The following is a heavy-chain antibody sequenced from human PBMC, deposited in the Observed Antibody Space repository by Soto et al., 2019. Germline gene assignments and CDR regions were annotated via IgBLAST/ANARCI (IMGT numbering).Heavy chain of an antibody. J-gene: IGHJ6*02. CDR2: IRGFSPYT. CDR3: ARDRGYDAHDYYYNAMDV. CDR1: GFTFRTYT. V-gene: IGHV3-21*01. Sequence: SLRLSCISSGFTFRTYTMNWVRQAPGKGLEWVSGIRGFSPYTFYAESVRGRFTISRDNAKNSLFLQMESLRAEDTAVYYCARDRGYDAHDYYYNAMDVWGHGTT. D-gene: IGHD3-10*01.